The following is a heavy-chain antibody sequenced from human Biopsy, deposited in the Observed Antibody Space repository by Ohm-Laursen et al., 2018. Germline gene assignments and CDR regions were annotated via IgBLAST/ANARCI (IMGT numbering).Heavy chain of an antibody. CDR2: MIPISGKT. V-gene: IGHV1-8*01. J-gene: IGHJ5*02. CDR1: GYSFSTYD. CDR3: ARGYSRRVSIFEASIYWFDT. D-gene: IGHD6-6*01. Sequence: SVKVSCKASGYSFSTYDVNWVRQARGQGLGWMGWMIPISGKTGSAQRFQGRVTLTMNTSISTAYMELSGLRSEDTAVYFCARGYSRRVSIFEASIYWFDTWGQGTLVTVSS.